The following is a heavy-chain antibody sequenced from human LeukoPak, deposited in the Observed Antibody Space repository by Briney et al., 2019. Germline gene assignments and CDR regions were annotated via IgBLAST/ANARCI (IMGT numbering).Heavy chain of an antibody. CDR3: ARDLRRLNDYGDYVECGMDV. CDR1: GGTFSSYA. CDR2: IIPILGIA. Sequence: SLKVSCKASGGTFSSYAISWVRQAPGQGLEWMGRIIPILGIANYAQKFQGRVTITADKSTSTAYMELSSLRSEDTAVYYCARDLRRLNDYGDYVECGMDVWGQGTTVTVSS. D-gene: IGHD4-17*01. V-gene: IGHV1-69*04. J-gene: IGHJ6*02.